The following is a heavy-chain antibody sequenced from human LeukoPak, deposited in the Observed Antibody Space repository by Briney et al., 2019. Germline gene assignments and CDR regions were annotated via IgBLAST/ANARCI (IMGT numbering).Heavy chain of an antibody. J-gene: IGHJ6*03. D-gene: IGHD2-2*01. Sequence: SVKVSCKASGGTFSSYAISWVRQAPGQGLEWMGGIIPIFGTANYAQKFQGRVTITTDESTSTAYMELSSLRSEDTAVYYCARADVVVPAATGDYYYMDVWGKGTTVTVSS. CDR2: IIPIFGTA. CDR3: ARADVVVPAATGDYYYMDV. V-gene: IGHV1-69*05. CDR1: GGTFSSYA.